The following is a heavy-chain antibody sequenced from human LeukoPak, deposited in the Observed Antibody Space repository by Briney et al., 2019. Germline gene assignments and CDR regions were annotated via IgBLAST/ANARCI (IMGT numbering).Heavy chain of an antibody. CDR2: ISGSGGST. D-gene: IGHD1-26*01. V-gene: IGHV3-23*01. CDR1: GFTFSSYS. Sequence: PGGSLRLSCAASGFTFSSYSMNWVRQAPGKGLEWVSAISGSGGSTYYADSVKGRFTISRDNSKNTLYLQMNSLRAEDTAVYYCAKDLVGATTNIFDYWGQGTLVTVSS. CDR3: AKDLVGATTNIFDY. J-gene: IGHJ4*02.